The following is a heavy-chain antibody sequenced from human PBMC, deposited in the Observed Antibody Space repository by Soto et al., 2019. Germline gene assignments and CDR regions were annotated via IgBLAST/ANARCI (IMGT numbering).Heavy chain of an antibody. J-gene: IGHJ5*02. CDR3: ASGNWFDP. V-gene: IGHV3-30*03. Sequence: QVQLVESGGCVVQPGRSLRLSCAASGFTFSSYGTHWVRQAPGKGLEWVAVISYDGSNKYYADSVKGRFTISRDNSKNTLYLQMNSLRAEDTAVYYCASGNWFDPWGQGTLVTVSS. CDR1: GFTFSSYG. CDR2: ISYDGSNK.